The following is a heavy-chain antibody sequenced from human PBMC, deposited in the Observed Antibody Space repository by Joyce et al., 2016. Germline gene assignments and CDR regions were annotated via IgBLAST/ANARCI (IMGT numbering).Heavy chain of an antibody. CDR3: ARNKYGTGDFDF. D-gene: IGHD7-27*01. Sequence: QVQLVQSGAEVKKPGASVKVSCKASGYTFTNFDINWVRQAPGQGLEWLGWMTPNSGNTGDAQNFQGRVTMTRDTSISTAYRELSSLRSEDTAVYFCARNKYGTGDFDFWGQGTPVTISS. CDR1: GYTFTNFD. CDR2: MTPNSGNT. J-gene: IGHJ4*02. V-gene: IGHV1-8*01.